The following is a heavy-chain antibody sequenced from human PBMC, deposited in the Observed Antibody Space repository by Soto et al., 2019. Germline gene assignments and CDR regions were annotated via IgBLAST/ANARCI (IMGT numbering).Heavy chain of an antibody. V-gene: IGHV1-2*04. D-gene: IGHD1-26*01. CDR3: ARARGRSALGSGMDV. CDR1: GYTSTGYY. Sequence: QVQLVQSGAEGKKPGASVKVSCKASGYTSTGYYLHWVRQAPGQGLGGMGWINPNSGGTNYAQKFQGWVTITRDTSISTAYMELSRLRSDDTAVYYCARARGRSALGSGMDVWGQGTTVTVSS. CDR2: INPNSGGT. J-gene: IGHJ6*02.